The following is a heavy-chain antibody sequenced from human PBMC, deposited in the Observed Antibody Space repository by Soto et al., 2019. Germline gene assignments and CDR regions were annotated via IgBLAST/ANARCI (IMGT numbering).Heavy chain of an antibody. J-gene: IGHJ4*02. CDR1: GFTFSSYG. D-gene: IGHD3-22*01. V-gene: IGHV3-33*01. CDR2: IWYDGSNK. CDR3: AREGSDSSGYSQHFDY. Sequence: QVQLVESGGGVVQPGRSLRLSCAASGFTFSSYGMHWVRQAPGKGLEWVAVIWYDGSNKYYADSVKGRFTISRDNSKNTLYLQMNSLRAEDTAVYYCAREGSDSSGYSQHFDYWGQGTLVIVSS.